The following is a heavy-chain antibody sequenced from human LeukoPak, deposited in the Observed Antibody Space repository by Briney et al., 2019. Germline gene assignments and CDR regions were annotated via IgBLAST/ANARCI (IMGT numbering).Heavy chain of an antibody. D-gene: IGHD2-2*01. J-gene: IGHJ4*02. CDR2: IYYSGST. V-gene: IGHV4-59*08. CDR1: GGSISSYY. CDR3: ARYTDSTDVFDY. Sequence: SETLSLTCTVSGGSISSYYWSWIRQPPGKGLEWIGYIYYSGSTNYNPSLKSRVTISVGTSKNQFSLKLSSVTAADTAVYYCARYTDSTDVFDYWGQGTLVTVSS.